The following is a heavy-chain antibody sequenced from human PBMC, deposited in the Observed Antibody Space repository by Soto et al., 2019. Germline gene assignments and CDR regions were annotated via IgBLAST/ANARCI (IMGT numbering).Heavy chain of an antibody. V-gene: IGHV3-30-3*01. CDR2: ISYDGSNK. Sequence: GGSLRLSCAASGFTFSSYAMHWVRQAPGKGLEWVAVISYDGSNKYYADSVKGRFTISRDNSKNTLYLQMNSLRAEDTAVYYGARDINQAYLVRGVIIRIYFDYWGQGTLVTVSS. J-gene: IGHJ4*02. D-gene: IGHD3-10*01. CDR3: ARDINQAYLVRGVIIRIYFDY. CDR1: GFTFSSYA.